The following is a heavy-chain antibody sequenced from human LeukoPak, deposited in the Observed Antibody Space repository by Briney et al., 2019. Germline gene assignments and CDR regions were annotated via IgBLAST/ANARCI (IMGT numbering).Heavy chain of an antibody. V-gene: IGHV5-51*01. CDR2: IYPGDSDT. J-gene: IGHJ3*02. CDR3: ARLRYYDNGGYFDAFDI. D-gene: IGHD3-22*01. CDR1: GYSFTSYW. Sequence: GGSLKISCKGSGYSFTSYWIGWVRQMPGKGLEWMGIIYPGDSDTRYRPSFQGQVTISADESISTAYLQWSSLKASDTAMYYCARLRYYDNGGYFDAFDIWGQGTMVTVSS.